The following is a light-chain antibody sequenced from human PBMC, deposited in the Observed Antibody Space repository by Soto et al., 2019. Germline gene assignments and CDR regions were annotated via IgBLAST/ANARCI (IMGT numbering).Light chain of an antibody. CDR3: QQSSFTGYT. CDR1: QNIGTS. V-gene: IGKV1-39*01. J-gene: IGKJ2*01. Sequence: DIQMTQAPSSLSASVGDRVTITCRASQNIGTSLNWYQQRPGKPPQVLLYAASSLQSGVSSRFRGSGSGTNFTLTVSSLQPEYFAIYYCQQSSFTGYTFGQGTNLDIK. CDR2: AAS.